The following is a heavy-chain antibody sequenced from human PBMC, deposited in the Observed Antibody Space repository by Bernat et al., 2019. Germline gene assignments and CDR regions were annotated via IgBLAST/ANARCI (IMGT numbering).Heavy chain of an antibody. CDR1: GFTFSNAW. D-gene: IGHD2-2*01. J-gene: IGHJ4*02. CDR3: TTENIVVVPSEGGPLEY. V-gene: IGHV3-15*07. CDR2: IKSKTDGGIT. Sequence: EVQLVESGGGLVKPGGSLRLSCAASGFTFSNAWMNWVRQAPGKGLEWVGRIKSKTDGGITDYAAPVKGRFTISRDDSKNTLYLQMNNLKTEDTAVYYCTTENIVVVPSEGGPLEYWGQGALVTVSS.